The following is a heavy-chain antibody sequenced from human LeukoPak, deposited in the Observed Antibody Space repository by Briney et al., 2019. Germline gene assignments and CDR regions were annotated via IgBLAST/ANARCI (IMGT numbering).Heavy chain of an antibody. V-gene: IGHV1-69*05. CDR2: IIPIFGTA. D-gene: IGHD3-22*01. CDR3: PRDRSYYDSSGFLDY. CDR1: GCTFSSYA. J-gene: IGHJ4*02. Sequence: SVKVSCKASGCTFSSYAMSWVRQAPGQGLEWMGKIIPIFGTAHSAQKFQGRVTLTTDEYTSEASMDLNSLRSEDTAVYYCPRDRSYYDSSGFLDYWGQGTLVTVSS.